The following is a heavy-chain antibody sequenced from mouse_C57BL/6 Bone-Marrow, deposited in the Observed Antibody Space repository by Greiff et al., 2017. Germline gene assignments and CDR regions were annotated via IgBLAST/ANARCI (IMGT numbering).Heavy chain of an antibody. D-gene: IGHD2-4*01. CDR2: IYPRSGNT. Sequence: VQLQQSGAELARPGASVKLSCKASGYTFTSYGISWVKQRTGQGLEWIGEIYPRSGNTYYNEKFKGKATLSVDKSSRTAYMELSSLTSEDSAVYYCARSYDYDDYTMYYWGQGTSVTVSS. V-gene: IGHV1-81*01. J-gene: IGHJ4*01. CDR3: ARSYDYDDYTMYY. CDR1: GYTFTSYG.